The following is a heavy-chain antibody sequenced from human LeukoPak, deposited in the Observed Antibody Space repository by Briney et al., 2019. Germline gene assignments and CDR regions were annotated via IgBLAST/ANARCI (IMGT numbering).Heavy chain of an antibody. Sequence: ASVKVSCKASGYRFIDYYMHWVRQAPGQGLEWIGWISPNSGGTKSVQKFQGRVTMTRATSITTVYMELSGLSFDDTSVYYCVRGGGRYSVDYWGQGTLVIVSS. J-gene: IGHJ4*02. D-gene: IGHD1-26*01. CDR2: ISPNSGGT. CDR1: GYRFIDYY. V-gene: IGHV1-2*02. CDR3: VRGGGRYSVDY.